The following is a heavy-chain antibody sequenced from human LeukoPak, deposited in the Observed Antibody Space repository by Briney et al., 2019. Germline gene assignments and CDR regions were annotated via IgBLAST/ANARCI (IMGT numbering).Heavy chain of an antibody. Sequence: ASVKVSCKASGYTLTSYDINWVRQATGQGLEWMGWMNPNSGRTGYAQNFQGRITITRNTSISTAYMELSSLRSEDTAVYYCTRETSPRYFDYWGQGTLVTVSS. V-gene: IGHV1-8*01. CDR3: TRETSPRYFDY. CDR1: GYTLTSYD. J-gene: IGHJ4*02. CDR2: MNPNSGRT.